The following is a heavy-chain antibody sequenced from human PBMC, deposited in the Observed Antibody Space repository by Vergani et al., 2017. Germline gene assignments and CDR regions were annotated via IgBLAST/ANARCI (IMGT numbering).Heavy chain of an antibody. D-gene: IGHD1/OR15-1a*01. J-gene: IGHJ3*02. Sequence: QVQLVESGGGVVQPGRSLRLSCSASVFSFSTYGMHCVRQAPGKGLEWVAVISNDGSNRYCVDSVKGRFSISRDNSENTLYLQMNSLQIEDTAMYYCAGGDLNWNIVNGAFDMWGQGTMVTVSS. CDR3: AGGDLNWNIVNGAFDM. CDR1: VFSFSTYG. CDR2: ISNDGSNR. V-gene: IGHV3-30*03.